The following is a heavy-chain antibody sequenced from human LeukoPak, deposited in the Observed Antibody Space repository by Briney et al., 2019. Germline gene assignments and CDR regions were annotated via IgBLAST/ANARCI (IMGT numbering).Heavy chain of an antibody. Sequence: PGGSLRLSCAASGFTFSIYWMSWVRQAPGKGLEWVANIKQDGSERYYVDSVKGRFTISRDTAKNSLYLQMSSLRAEDTAVYYCARAFALGIWGQGTVVTVSS. D-gene: IGHD6-6*01. V-gene: IGHV3-7*01. CDR2: IKQDGSER. CDR1: GFTFSIYW. J-gene: IGHJ3*02. CDR3: ARAFALGI.